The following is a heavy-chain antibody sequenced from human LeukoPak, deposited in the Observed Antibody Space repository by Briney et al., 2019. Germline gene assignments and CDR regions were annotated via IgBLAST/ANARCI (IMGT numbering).Heavy chain of an antibody. V-gene: IGHV3-30*18. Sequence: QPGRSLRLSCAASGFTFSSYGMHWVRQAPGKGLEWVAVISYDGSNKYYADSVKGRFTIPRDNSKNMLYLQMNSLRAEDTAVYYCAKDLGDTAMVFDYWGQGTLVTVSS. D-gene: IGHD5-18*01. CDR1: GFTFSSYG. CDR2: ISYDGSNK. CDR3: AKDLGDTAMVFDY. J-gene: IGHJ4*02.